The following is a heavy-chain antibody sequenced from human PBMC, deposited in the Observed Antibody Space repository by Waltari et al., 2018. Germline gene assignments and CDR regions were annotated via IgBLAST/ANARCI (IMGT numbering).Heavy chain of an antibody. J-gene: IGHJ2*01. D-gene: IGHD3-3*01. CDR3: AKGPKDDFWSGYYYWYFDL. CDR1: GFTFSSYA. V-gene: IGHV3-23*04. CDR2: ISGSGGST. Sequence: EVQLVESGGGLVQPGGSLRLSCAASGFTFSSYAMSWVRQAPGKGLEWVSAISGSGGSTYYADSVKGRFTISRENSKNTLYLQMNSLRAEDTAVYYCAKGPKDDFWSGYYYWYFDLWGRGTLVTVSS.